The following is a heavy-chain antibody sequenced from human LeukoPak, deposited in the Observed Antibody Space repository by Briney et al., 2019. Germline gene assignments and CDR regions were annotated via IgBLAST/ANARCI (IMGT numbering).Heavy chain of an antibody. CDR1: GNYW. CDR2: ISYDGSNK. J-gene: IGHJ4*02. CDR3: AKDEGQQQLEYYFDY. V-gene: IGHV3-30*18. Sequence: GGSLRLSCAASGNYWMHWVRQAPGKGLEWVAVISYDGSNKYYADSVKGRFTISRDNSKNTLYLQMNSLRAEATAVYYCAKDEGQQQLEYYFDYWGQGTLVTVSS. D-gene: IGHD6-13*01.